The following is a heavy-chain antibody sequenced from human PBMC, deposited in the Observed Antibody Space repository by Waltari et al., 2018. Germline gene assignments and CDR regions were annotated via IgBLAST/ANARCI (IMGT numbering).Heavy chain of an antibody. CDR1: GFTVSSNY. CDR2: IYSGGST. V-gene: IGHV3-53*01. Sequence: EVQLVESGGGLIQPGGSLRLSCAASGFTVSSNYMSWVSQAPGKGLEWVSVIYSGGSTYYADSVKGRFTISRDNSKNTLYLQMNSLRAEDTAVYYCARWEGRQRDAFDIWGQGTMVTVSS. J-gene: IGHJ3*02. CDR3: ARWEGRQRDAFDI. D-gene: IGHD6-25*01.